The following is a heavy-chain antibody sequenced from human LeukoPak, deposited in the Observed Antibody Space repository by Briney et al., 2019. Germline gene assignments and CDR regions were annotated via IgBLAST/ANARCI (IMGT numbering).Heavy chain of an antibody. CDR1: GGSFSGYY. Sequence: SETLSLTCAVYGGSFSGYYWSWIRQPPGKGLEWIGEINHSGSTNYNPSLKSRVTISVDTSKNQFSLKLSSVTAADTAVYYCARGSRYYYDSSGYHGAFDIWGQGTMVTVSS. CDR3: ARGSRYYYDSSGYHGAFDI. CDR2: INHSGST. D-gene: IGHD3-22*01. J-gene: IGHJ3*02. V-gene: IGHV4-34*01.